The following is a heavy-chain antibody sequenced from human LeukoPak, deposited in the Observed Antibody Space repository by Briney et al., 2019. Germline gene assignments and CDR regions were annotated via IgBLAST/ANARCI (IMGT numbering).Heavy chain of an antibody. V-gene: IGHV3-30*04. CDR3: AKEGQQPADYYYYYGMDV. CDR2: ISYDGSNK. J-gene: IGHJ6*02. Sequence: GGSLRLSCTASGFTFGDYAMSWFRQAPGKGLEWVAVISYDGSNKYYADSVKGRFTISRDNSKNTLYLQMNSLRAEDTAVYYCAKEGQQPADYYYYYGMDVWGQGTTVTVSS. D-gene: IGHD6-13*01. CDR1: GFTFGDYA.